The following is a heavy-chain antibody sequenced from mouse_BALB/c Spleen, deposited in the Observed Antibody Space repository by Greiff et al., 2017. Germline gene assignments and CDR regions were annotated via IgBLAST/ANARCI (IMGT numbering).Heavy chain of an antibody. D-gene: IGHD1-1*01. CDR2: IWAGGST. V-gene: IGHV2-9*02. CDR3: ARVTTVVDYAMDY. J-gene: IGHJ4*01. Sequence: VQGVESGPGLVAPSQSLSITCTVSGFSLTSYGVHWVRQPPGKGLEWLGVIWAGGSTNYNSALMSRLSISKDNSKSQVFLKMNSLQTDDTAMYYCARVTTVVDYAMDYWGQGTSVTVSS. CDR1: GFSLTSYG.